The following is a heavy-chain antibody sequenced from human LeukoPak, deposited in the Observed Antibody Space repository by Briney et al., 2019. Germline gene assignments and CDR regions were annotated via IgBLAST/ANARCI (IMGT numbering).Heavy chain of an antibody. CDR2: INPSGGST. Sequence: ASVKVSCKASGYTFTSYYMHWVRQAPGQGLEWMGIINPSGGSTSYAQKFQGRVTMTRDMSTSTVYMELSSLRSEDTAVYYCASDSSGYYAGIDYWGQGTLVTVSS. J-gene: IGHJ4*02. CDR3: ASDSSGYYAGIDY. CDR1: GYTFTSYY. D-gene: IGHD3-22*01. V-gene: IGHV1-46*01.